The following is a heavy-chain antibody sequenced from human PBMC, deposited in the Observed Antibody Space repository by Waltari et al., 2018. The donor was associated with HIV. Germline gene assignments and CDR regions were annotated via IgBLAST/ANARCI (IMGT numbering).Heavy chain of an antibody. CDR1: GGSISSSSSY. Sequence: QLQLQESGPGLVKPSETLSLTCTVSGGSISSSSSYWGWIRQPPGKGLEWIGSIHYSGSTYYHPSLKSRVTISVDTSKNQFSLKLSSVTAADTAVYYCARQQYCSGGSCPYNWFDPWGQGTLVTVSS. CDR3: ARQQYCSGGSCPYNWFDP. J-gene: IGHJ5*02. V-gene: IGHV4-39*01. CDR2: IHYSGST. D-gene: IGHD2-15*01.